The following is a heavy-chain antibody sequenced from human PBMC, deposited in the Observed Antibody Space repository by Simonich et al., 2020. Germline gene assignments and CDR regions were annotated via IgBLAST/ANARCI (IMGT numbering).Heavy chain of an antibody. V-gene: IGHV4-38-2*01. D-gene: IGHD6-13*01. CDR2: IYHSGSN. Sequence: QVQLQESGPGLVKPSETLSLTCAVSGYSISSGYYWGWIRQPPGKGREGVGSIYHSGSNYSNPSLKRRVTIAVDTSTNPFSLKLSSVTAADTAVYYCARVGYSNYYYYGMDVCGQGTTVTVSS. CDR3: ARVGYSNYYYYGMDV. CDR1: GYSISSGYY. J-gene: IGHJ6*02.